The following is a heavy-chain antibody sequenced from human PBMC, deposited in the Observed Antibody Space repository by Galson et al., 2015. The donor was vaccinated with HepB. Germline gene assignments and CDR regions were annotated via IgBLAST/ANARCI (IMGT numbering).Heavy chain of an antibody. J-gene: IGHJ4*02. Sequence: QSGAEVTKPGESLKISCKASGYTFTTYPMHWVRPAPGQRPEWMGRINPNSGGTNYAQKFQGRVTMTRDTSISTAYMELSRLRSDDTAVYYCARVGVVQGKLRPPDYYFDYWGQGTLVTVSS. CDR3: ARVGVVQGKLRPPDYYFDY. V-gene: IGHV1-2*06. CDR2: INPNSGGT. D-gene: IGHD3-3*01. CDR1: GYTFTTYP.